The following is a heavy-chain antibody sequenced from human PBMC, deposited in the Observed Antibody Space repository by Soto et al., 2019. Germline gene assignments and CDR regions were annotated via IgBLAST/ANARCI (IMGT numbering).Heavy chain of an antibody. CDR2: MYNSERT. V-gene: IGHV4-4*07. CDR3: AREPLAHSYFDF. Sequence: QVQLQESGPGLVKPSENLSLTCTVSGGSISGYYWSWIRQPAGKGLEWIGRMYNSERTNYNPSLKSRVTRSMDTPKNQLSLKLTSVTAADTAVYFCAREPLAHSYFDFWGRGALVTVSS. J-gene: IGHJ4*02. CDR1: GGSISGYY.